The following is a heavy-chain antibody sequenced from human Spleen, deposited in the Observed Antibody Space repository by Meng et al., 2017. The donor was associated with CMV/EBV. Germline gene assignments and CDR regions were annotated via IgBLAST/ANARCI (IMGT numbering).Heavy chain of an antibody. V-gene: IGHV3-30*02. J-gene: IGHJ4*02. D-gene: IGHD1-26*01. CDR1: GFIFRNYG. CDR3: VKGRSRFEF. CDR2: VDYDGSDK. Sequence: GESLKISCAVSGFIFRNYGMHWVRQAPGKGLEWMAHVDYDGSDKYYADSVKGRFTISRDNSKNTLYLQMNSLRVEDTAVYYCVKGRSRFEFWGQGTLVTVSS.